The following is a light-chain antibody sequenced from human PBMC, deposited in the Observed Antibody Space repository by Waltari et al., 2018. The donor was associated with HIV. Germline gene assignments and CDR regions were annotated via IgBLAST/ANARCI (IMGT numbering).Light chain of an antibody. V-gene: IGLV2-14*01. Sequence: QSALTQPASVSGSPGQSITISCTGTSRDVGGYNYVSWYQQHPGKAPKLMIYEVSNRPSGFSNRFAGSKSGNTASLTISGLQAEDEADYYCSSYTSSSTLVFGGGTKVTVL. CDR2: EVS. J-gene: IGLJ2*01. CDR1: SRDVGGYNY. CDR3: SSYTSSSTLV.